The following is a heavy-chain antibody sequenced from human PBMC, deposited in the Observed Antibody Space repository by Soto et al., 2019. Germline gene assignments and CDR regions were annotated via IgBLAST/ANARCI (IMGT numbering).Heavy chain of an antibody. CDR3: VREDILGARSFDY. V-gene: IGHV3-48*02. Sequence: LSCAASGFTFGAYSMNWVRQAPGKGLEWISYISSLSSPRYYAESVEGRFIISRNNAKNSLYLQMNSLRDEDTAVYFCVREDILGARSFDYWGQGTRVTVYS. CDR1: GFTFGAYS. J-gene: IGHJ4*02. D-gene: IGHD1-26*01. CDR2: ISSLSSPR.